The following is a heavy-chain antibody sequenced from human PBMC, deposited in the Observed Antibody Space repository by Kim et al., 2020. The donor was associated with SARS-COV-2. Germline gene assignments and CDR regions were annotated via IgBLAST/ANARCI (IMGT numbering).Heavy chain of an antibody. J-gene: IGHJ4*02. V-gene: IGHV4-34*01. Sequence: SETLSLTCAVYGGSFSGYYWSWIRQPPGKGLEWIGEINHSGSTNYNTSLKSRVTISVDTSKNQFSLKLSSVTAADTAVYYCARASRIAVAGRVGALDYWGQGTLVTVSS. D-gene: IGHD6-19*01. CDR1: GGSFSGYY. CDR3: ARASRIAVAGRVGALDY. CDR2: INHSGST.